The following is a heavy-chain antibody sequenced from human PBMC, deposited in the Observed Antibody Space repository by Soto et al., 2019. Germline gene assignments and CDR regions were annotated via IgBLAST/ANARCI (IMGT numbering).Heavy chain of an antibody. CDR2: INHSGST. J-gene: IGHJ4*02. CDR1: GGSFSGYY. V-gene: IGHV4-34*01. CDR3: ATRRSWSSGGYFDY. Sequence: QVQLQQWGAGLLKPSETLSLTCAVYGGSFSGYYWSWIRQPPGKGLEWIGEINHSGSTNYNPSLKSRDTISVDTSKNQFSLKLSSVTAADTAVYYCATRRSWSSGGYFDYWGQGTLVTVSS. D-gene: IGHD6-13*01.